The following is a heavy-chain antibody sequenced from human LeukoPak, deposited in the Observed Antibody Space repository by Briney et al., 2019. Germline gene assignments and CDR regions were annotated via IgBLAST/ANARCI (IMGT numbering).Heavy chain of an antibody. CDR3: ATGTTVTTWGAFDI. CDR1: GYTFTSYD. Sequence: ASVKVSCKASGYTFTSYDINWVRQATGQGLEWMGWMNPNSGNTGYAQKFQGRVTMTEDTSTDTAYMELSSLRSEDTAVYYCATGTTVTTWGAFDIWGQGTMVTVSS. J-gene: IGHJ3*02. CDR2: MNPNSGNT. D-gene: IGHD4-17*01. V-gene: IGHV1-8*01.